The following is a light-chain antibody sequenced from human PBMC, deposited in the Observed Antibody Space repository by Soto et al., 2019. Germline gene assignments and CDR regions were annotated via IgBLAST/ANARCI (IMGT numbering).Light chain of an antibody. Sequence: DIVMTQSPDSLAVSLGERATINCKSSQSVLYSSNNKNYLAWYQHKPGQPPKLLIYWASTRESGVPDRFSGSGSGTDFTLIISSLQAEDVAVYYCQHYFIPPRTFGQGTKVEIK. V-gene: IGKV4-1*01. CDR2: WAS. J-gene: IGKJ1*01. CDR3: QHYFIPPRT. CDR1: QSVLYSSNNKNY.